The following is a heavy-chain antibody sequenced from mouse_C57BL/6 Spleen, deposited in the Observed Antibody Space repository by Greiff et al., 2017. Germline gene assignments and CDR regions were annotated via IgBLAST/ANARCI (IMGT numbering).Heavy chain of an antibody. D-gene: IGHD1-1*01. CDR3: ASPYYYGSSLDY. CDR1: GYTFTSYW. Sequence: QVQLQQPGAELVKPGASVKLSCKASGYTFTSYWMHWVKQRPGQGLEWIGMIHPNSGSTNYNEKFKSKATLTVDKSSSTAYMQLSSLTSEDSAVYYCASPYYYGSSLDYWGQGTTLTVSS. V-gene: IGHV1-64*01. CDR2: IHPNSGST. J-gene: IGHJ2*01.